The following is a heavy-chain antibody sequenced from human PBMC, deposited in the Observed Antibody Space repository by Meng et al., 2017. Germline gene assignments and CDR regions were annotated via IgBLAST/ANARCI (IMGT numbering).Heavy chain of an antibody. Sequence: ASVKVSCKASGYTFTSYGISWVRQAPGQGLEWMGWISAYNGNTNYAQKLQGRVTMTTDTSTSTAYMGLRSLRSDDTAVYYCARLDRERFLEWLPRYYYSMDVWGQGTTVTVSS. V-gene: IGHV1-18*01. J-gene: IGHJ6*02. CDR2: ISAYNGNT. CDR3: ARLDRERFLEWLPRYYYSMDV. D-gene: IGHD3-3*01. CDR1: GYTFTSYG.